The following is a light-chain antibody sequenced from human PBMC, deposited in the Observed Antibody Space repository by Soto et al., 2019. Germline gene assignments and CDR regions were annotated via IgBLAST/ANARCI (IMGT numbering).Light chain of an antibody. V-gene: IGLV2-23*01. CDR3: CSYAGSSTLV. J-gene: IGLJ2*01. Sequence: QSVLTQPASVSGSPGQSITISCTGTSSDVGSYNFVSWYQQHPGKAPKLMIFEGNKRPSGVSNRFSGSKSGNTASLTISGLQAEDEADYYCCSYAGSSTLVFAGGTQLTVL. CDR2: EGN. CDR1: SSDVGSYNF.